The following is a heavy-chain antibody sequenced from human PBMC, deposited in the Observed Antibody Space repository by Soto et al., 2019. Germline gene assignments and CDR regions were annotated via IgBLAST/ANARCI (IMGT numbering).Heavy chain of an antibody. CDR1: GFTFSTYA. CDR2: ISYDGSNK. Sequence: QVQLVESGGGVVQPGRSLRLSCAASGFTFSTYAMHWVRQAPGKGLEWVSVISYDGSNKYYADSVKGRFTISRDNSKNTLYLQMNSLRAEDTAVYYCAGAVVVAATDFDYWGQGTLVTVSS. CDR3: AGAVVVAATDFDY. V-gene: IGHV3-30-3*01. J-gene: IGHJ4*02. D-gene: IGHD2-15*01.